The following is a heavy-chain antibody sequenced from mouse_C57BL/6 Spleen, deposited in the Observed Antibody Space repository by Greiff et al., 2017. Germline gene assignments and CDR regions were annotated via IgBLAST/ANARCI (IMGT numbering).Heavy chain of an antibody. Sequence: QVQLQQPGAELVKPGASVKLSCKASGYTFTSYWMHWVKQRPGRGLEWIGRIDPNSGGTKYNEKFKSKATLTVDKPSSTAYMQLSSLTSEDSAVYYGARDGATVVADWYFDVWGTGTTVTVSS. CDR3: ARDGATVVADWYFDV. CDR1: GYTFTSYW. V-gene: IGHV1-72*01. CDR2: IDPNSGGT. D-gene: IGHD1-1*01. J-gene: IGHJ1*03.